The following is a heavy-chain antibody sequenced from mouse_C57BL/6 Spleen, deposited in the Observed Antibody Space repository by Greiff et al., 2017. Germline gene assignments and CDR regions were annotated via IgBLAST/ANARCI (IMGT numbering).Heavy chain of an antibody. J-gene: IGHJ4*01. CDR1: GYTFTSYW. CDR2: INPNSCST. Sequence: VQLQQPGAELVKPGASVKLSCKAPGYTFTSYWLHGVKQRPGQGLEGIGMINPNSCSTNYNEKFKSKATLTVDKSSSTAYMQLSSLTSEDSAVYYRARYVYYGSSYVYAMDYWGQGTSVTVSS. CDR3: ARYVYYGSSYVYAMDY. V-gene: IGHV1-64*01. D-gene: IGHD1-1*01.